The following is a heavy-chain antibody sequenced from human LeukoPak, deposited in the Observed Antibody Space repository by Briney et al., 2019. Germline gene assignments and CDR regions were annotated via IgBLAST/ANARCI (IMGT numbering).Heavy chain of an antibody. Sequence: QTGGSLRLSCSASGFTFSRYAMHWVRQAPGKGLEYASGINDNGGRTHYGDSVKGRFSISRDNSKNTLHLQMCTLRAEDTALYYCVKDVGGSYAFDYWGQGILVTVAS. CDR1: GFTFSRYA. CDR2: INDNGGRT. J-gene: IGHJ4*02. CDR3: VKDVGGSYAFDY. D-gene: IGHD1-26*01. V-gene: IGHV3-64D*09.